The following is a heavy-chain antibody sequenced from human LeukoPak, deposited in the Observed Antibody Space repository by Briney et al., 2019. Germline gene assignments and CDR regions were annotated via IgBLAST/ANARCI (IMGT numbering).Heavy chain of an antibody. CDR2: INPSGGST. J-gene: IGHJ4*02. CDR3: ARDRSLAAGNFDY. CDR1: GYTFTSYY. D-gene: IGHD6-13*01. Sequence: ASVKVSCKASGYTFTSYYMHWVRQAPGQGLEWLGIINPSGGSTNYAQKFQGRVTITADESTSTAYMELSSLRSEDTAVYYCARDRSLAAGNFDYWGQGTLVTVSS. V-gene: IGHV1-46*01.